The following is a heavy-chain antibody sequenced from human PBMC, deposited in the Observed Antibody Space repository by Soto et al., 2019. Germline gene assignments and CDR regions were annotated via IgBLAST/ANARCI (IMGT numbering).Heavy chain of an antibody. Sequence: DVQVLESGGGLVQPGGSLRLSCAASGFTFSTYAMTWVRRAQGKGLEWVSTILSSGGDTYYADSVKGRFTISRDNSKNALYLQMNSLRTEDTAAYYCAKNSYGDSWNFGLDVWGQGTTVTVSS. J-gene: IGHJ6*02. CDR1: GFTFSTYA. D-gene: IGHD4-17*01. V-gene: IGHV3-23*01. CDR2: ILSSGGDT. CDR3: AKNSYGDSWNFGLDV.